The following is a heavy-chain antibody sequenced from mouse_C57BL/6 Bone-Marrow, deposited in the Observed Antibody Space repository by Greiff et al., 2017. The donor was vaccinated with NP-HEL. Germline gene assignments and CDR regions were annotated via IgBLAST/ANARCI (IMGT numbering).Heavy chain of an antibody. D-gene: IGHD1-1*01. CDR3: AHYGSSYGPWYFDV. CDR1: G. CDR2: ISSGSSTI. J-gene: IGHJ1*03. Sequence: EVHLVESGGGLVKPGGSLKLSCAASGMHWVRQAPEKGLEWVAYISSGSSTIYYADTVKGRFTISRDNAKNTLFLQMTSLRSEDTAMYYCAHYGSSYGPWYFDVWGTGTTVTVSS. V-gene: IGHV5-17*01.